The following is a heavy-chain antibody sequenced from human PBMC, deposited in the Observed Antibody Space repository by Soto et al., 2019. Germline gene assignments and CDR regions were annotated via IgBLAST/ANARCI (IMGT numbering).Heavy chain of an antibody. J-gene: IGHJ3*02. V-gene: IGHV4-31*11. CDR1: GGSVNGYY. CDR2: IYYSGST. D-gene: IGHD5-12*01. CDR3: ARDTSWLQLSRAFDI. Sequence: SETLSLTCAVYGGSVNGYYWSCIRQHPGKGLEWIGYIYYSGSTYYNPSLKSRVTISVDTSKNQFSLKLSSVTAADTAVYYCARDTSWLQLSRAFDIWGQGTMVTVSS.